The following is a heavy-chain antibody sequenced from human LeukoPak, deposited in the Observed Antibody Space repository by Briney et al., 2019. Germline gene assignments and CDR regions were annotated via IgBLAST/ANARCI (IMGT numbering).Heavy chain of an antibody. D-gene: IGHD2-21*02. CDR1: GFTFSSYS. J-gene: IGHJ4*02. CDR2: ISSSSSYI. Sequence: PGGSLRLSCAASGFTFSSYSMNWVRQAPGKGLEWVSSISSSSSYIYYADSVKGRFTISRDNSKNTLYLQMNSLRAEDTAIYYCASGVVLVSALQYWGQGTLVTVS. V-gene: IGHV3-21*04. CDR3: ASGVVLVSALQY.